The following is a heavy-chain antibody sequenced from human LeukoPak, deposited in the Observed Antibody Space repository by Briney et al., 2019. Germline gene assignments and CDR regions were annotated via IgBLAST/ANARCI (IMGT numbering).Heavy chain of an antibody. CDR3: ARVGGDVFDI. V-gene: IGHV3-66*01. CDR2: FYSGGKP. J-gene: IGHJ3*02. Sequence: GGSLRLSCAASGFSVISKHLNWVRQAPGKGLEWVSVFYSGGKPYYADSVKGRFAISRDSSKNTLYLHMNSLRVDDTALYYCARVGGDVFDIWGQGTMVTVSS. CDR1: GFSVISKH. D-gene: IGHD3-16*01.